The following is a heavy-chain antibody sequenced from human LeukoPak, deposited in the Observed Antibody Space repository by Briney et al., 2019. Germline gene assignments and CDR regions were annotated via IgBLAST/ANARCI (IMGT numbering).Heavy chain of an antibody. Sequence: PSETLSLTCAVYGGSFSGYYWSWIRQPPGKGLEWIGRVYTNGQTNYKPSLKSRVSISLDTSKSQFSLKLTSVTAVDTAVYYCAISSGWGGPWFDPWGQGTLVTVSS. D-gene: IGHD6-19*01. CDR3: AISSGWGGPWFDP. CDR1: GGSFSGYY. J-gene: IGHJ5*02. CDR2: VYTNGQT. V-gene: IGHV4-59*10.